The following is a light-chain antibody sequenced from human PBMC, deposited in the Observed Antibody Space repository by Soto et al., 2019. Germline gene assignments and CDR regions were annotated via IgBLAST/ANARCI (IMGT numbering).Light chain of an antibody. CDR1: QSVLYNSNNKNY. V-gene: IGKV4-1*01. CDR2: WAS. J-gene: IGKJ5*01. Sequence: DIVMTQSPDSLAVSLGERATINCKSSQSVLYNSNNKNYLAWYQQKPGQPPKLLIYWASTREFGVPDRLSGSGSGTDFTLTISCLQAEDVAVYYCQQYYSTPITFGQGTRLEIK. CDR3: QQYYSTPIT.